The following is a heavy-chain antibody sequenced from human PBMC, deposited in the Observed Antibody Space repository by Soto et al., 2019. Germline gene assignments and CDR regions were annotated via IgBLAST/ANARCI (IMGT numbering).Heavy chain of an antibody. J-gene: IGHJ4*02. CDR2: VYHTGRT. CDR1: GGSFKSGSYS. Sequence: SETLSLTCTVSGGSFKSGSYSWSWIRQPPGKGLEWIGYVYHTGRTSYNPSLKSRVSISMDTSKNQFSLSLDSVTAADTAVYFCARDFAYFDSWGQGTLVTVSS. V-gene: IGHV4-61*01. D-gene: IGHD3-3*01. CDR3: ARDFAYFDS.